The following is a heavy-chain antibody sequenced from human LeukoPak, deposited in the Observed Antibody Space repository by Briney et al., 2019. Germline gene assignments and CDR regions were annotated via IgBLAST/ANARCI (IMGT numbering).Heavy chain of an antibody. CDR2: ITGSGDGT. D-gene: IGHD3-10*01. J-gene: IGHJ4*02. CDR3: VKGFVHPTYYFDY. CDR1: GFTFSNYA. Sequence: GGSLRLSCAASGFTFSNYAMMWVRQAPGKRLEWVSSITGSGDGTYYADSVRGRFTISRDNSENTLYLQLNSLRAEDTAVYFCVKGFVHPTYYFDYWGRGTLVTVSS. V-gene: IGHV3-23*01.